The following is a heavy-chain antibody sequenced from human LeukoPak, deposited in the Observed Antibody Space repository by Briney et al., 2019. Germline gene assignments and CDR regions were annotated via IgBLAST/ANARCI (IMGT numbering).Heavy chain of an antibody. Sequence: GGSLRLTCAASGFTFSSYAMHWVRQAPGKGLEWVAVISYDGSNKYYADSVKGRFTISRDNSENTLYLQMNSLRAEDTAVCYCARDWGLAYYYGSGSYGYWGQGTLVTVSS. CDR1: GFTFSSYA. CDR3: ARDWGLAYYYGSGSYGY. V-gene: IGHV3-30*04. CDR2: ISYDGSNK. J-gene: IGHJ4*02. D-gene: IGHD3-10*01.